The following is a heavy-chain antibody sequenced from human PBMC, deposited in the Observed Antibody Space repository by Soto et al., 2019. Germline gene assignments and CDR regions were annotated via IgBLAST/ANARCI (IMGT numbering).Heavy chain of an antibody. CDR1: GGSFSGYY. CDR2: INHSGST. V-gene: IGHV4-34*01. CDR3: ARVGLWFGELLSRSSAFDI. J-gene: IGHJ3*02. D-gene: IGHD3-10*01. Sequence: SETLSLTCAVYGGSFSGYYWSWIRQPPGKGLEWIGEINHSGSTNYNPSLKSRVTISVDTSKNQFSLKLSSVTAADTAVYYCARVGLWFGELLSRSSAFDIWGQGTMVTVSS.